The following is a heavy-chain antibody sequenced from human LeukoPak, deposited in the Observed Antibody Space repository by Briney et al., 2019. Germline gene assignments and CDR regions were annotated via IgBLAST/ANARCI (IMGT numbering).Heavy chain of an antibody. CDR1: GYSFTSYY. J-gene: IGHJ4*02. V-gene: IGHV1-2*06. CDR3: ARETGGSFEYFDY. Sequence: ASVKVSCKASGYSFTSYYIHWVRQAPGQGLEWMGRINPSSGGTNYAQKFQGRVTMTRDTSITTAYMGLSNLRSDDTAVYYCARETGGSFEYFDYWGQGTLVTVSS. D-gene: IGHD7-27*01. CDR2: INPSSGGT.